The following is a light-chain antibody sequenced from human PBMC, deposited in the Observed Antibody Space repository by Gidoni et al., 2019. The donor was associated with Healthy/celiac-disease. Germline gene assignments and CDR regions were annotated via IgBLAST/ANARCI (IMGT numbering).Light chain of an antibody. CDR1: QSLLHSNGYNY. CDR3: MQALPPIT. J-gene: IGKJ5*01. V-gene: IGKV2-28*01. CDR2: LGS. Sequence: DIVMTQSPLSLPVTPGEPASISCRSSQSLLHSNGYNYLDWYLQKPGQSPQLLIYLGSNRASGVPDRFSGSGSGTDFTLKISRVEAEDVGVYYCMQALPPITFXQXTRLXIK.